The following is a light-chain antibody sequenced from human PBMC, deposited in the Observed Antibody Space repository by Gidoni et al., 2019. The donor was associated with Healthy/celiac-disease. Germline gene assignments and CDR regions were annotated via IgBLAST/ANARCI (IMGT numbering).Light chain of an antibody. CDR2: GAS. V-gene: IGKV3-20*01. Sequence: EIVLTQSPGTLSLSPGERATLSCRASQKPGQAPRLLIYGASSRATGIPDRFSGSGSGTDFTLTISRLEPEDFAVYYCQQYGSSPWTFXQXTKVXIK. J-gene: IGKJ1*01. CDR3: QQYGSSPWT. CDR1: Q.